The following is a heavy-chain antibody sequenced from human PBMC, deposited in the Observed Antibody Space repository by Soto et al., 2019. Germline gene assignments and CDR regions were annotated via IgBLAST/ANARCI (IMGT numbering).Heavy chain of an antibody. D-gene: IGHD4-17*01. CDR2: IYPGDSDT. Sequence: GESLKLPWKGSGYSFTSYWIGWVRQMPGKGLEWMGIIYPGDSDTRYSPSFQGQVTISADKSISTAYLQWSSLKASDTAMYYCARLPYGNYAYYYYGMDVWGQGTTVTVSS. CDR3: ARLPYGNYAYYYYGMDV. J-gene: IGHJ6*02. V-gene: IGHV5-51*01. CDR1: GYSFTSYW.